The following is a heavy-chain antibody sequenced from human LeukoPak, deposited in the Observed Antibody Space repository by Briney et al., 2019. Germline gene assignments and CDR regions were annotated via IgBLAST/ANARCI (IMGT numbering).Heavy chain of an antibody. Sequence: GASVKVSCKASGYTFTSYDINWVRQATGQGLEWMGWMNPNSGNTGYAQKSQGRVTMTRNTSISTAYMELSSLRSEDTAVYYCARTGYYYYYMDVWGKGTTVTVSS. D-gene: IGHD3-9*01. J-gene: IGHJ6*03. V-gene: IGHV1-8*01. CDR1: GYTFTSYD. CDR2: MNPNSGNT. CDR3: ARTGYYYYYMDV.